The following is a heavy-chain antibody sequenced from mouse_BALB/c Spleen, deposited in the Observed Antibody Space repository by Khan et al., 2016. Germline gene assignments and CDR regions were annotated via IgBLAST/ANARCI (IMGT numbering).Heavy chain of an antibody. J-gene: IGHJ2*01. Sequence: EVELVESGGGLVQPGGSLKLSCAASGFTFSSYTMSWVRQTPEKRLEWVAYISNGGGSTYYPDTVKGRFTISRDNAKNTLYLQMSSLKSEDTAVYSCARARRARADVYFDYWGQGTTLTVSS. D-gene: IGHD3-1*01. CDR2: ISNGGGST. CDR1: GFTFSSYT. V-gene: IGHV5-12-2*01. CDR3: ARARRARADVYFDY.